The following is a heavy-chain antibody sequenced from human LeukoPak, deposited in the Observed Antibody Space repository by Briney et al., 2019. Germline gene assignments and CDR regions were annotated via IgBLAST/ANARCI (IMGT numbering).Heavy chain of an antibody. CDR2: INPNSGGT. J-gene: IGHJ4*02. D-gene: IGHD6-19*01. CDR3: ARVRRQWPAGNQPIYFDY. Sequence: ASVKVSCKASGYTFTSYYMHWVRQATGQGLEWMGWINPNSGGTNYAQKFQGRVTMTRDTSISTAYMELSRLRSDDTAVYYCARVRRQWPAGNQPIYFDYWGQGTLVTVSS. CDR1: GYTFTSYY. V-gene: IGHV1-2*02.